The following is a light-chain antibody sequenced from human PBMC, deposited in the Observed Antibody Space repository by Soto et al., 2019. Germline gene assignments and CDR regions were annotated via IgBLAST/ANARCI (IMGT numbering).Light chain of an antibody. Sequence: EIVMTQSLATLSVSPGERATLSCRASQSVSSNLAWYQQKPGQAPRLLIYGASTRATGIPARFSGSGSGTEFTLTISSLQSEDFAVYYCQQYNNWPDMYTFGQGTKLEIK. V-gene: IGKV3-15*01. CDR2: GAS. J-gene: IGKJ2*01. CDR1: QSVSSN. CDR3: QQYNNWPDMYT.